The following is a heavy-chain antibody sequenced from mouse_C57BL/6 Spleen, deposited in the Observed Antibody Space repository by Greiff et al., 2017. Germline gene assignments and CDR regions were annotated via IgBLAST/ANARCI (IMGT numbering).Heavy chain of an antibody. J-gene: IGHJ2*01. CDR2: IYPGDGDT. Sequence: QVQLQQSGPELVKPGASVKISCKASGYAFSSSWMNWVKQRPGKGLEWIGRIYPGDGDTNYNGKFKGKATLTADKSSSTAYMQRSSLTSEDSAVYFCASYDYDGGYWGQGTTLTVSS. D-gene: IGHD2-4*01. CDR1: GYAFSSSW. CDR3: ASYDYDGGY. V-gene: IGHV1-82*01.